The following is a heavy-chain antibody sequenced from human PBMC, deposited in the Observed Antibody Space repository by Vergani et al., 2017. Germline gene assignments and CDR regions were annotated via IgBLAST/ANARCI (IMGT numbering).Heavy chain of an antibody. J-gene: IGHJ4*02. D-gene: IGHD6-13*01. Sequence: QVQLQQWGAGLLKPSETLSLTCAVYGESFSGYYWSWIRQPPGKGLEWIREINHGGSTNYSPSLKSRVTISVDTSKNQFSLKLNSVTAADTAVYYCARLSLGSTSDYWGQGTLVTVSS. CDR2: INHGGST. V-gene: IGHV4-34*01. CDR3: ARLSLGSTSDY. CDR1: GESFSGYY.